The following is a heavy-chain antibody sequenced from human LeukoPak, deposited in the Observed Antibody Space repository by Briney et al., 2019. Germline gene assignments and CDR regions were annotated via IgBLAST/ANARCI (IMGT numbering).Heavy chain of an antibody. CDR3: ARYASDGRTLEY. D-gene: IGHD3-3*01. Sequence: PSETLSLTCTVSGGSISSYYWSWIRQPPGKGLEWIGYIYYSGSTNYNPSLKSRVTISVDTSKNQFSLKLSSVTAADMAVYYCARYASDGRTLEYWGQGTLVTVSS. CDR1: GGSISSYY. V-gene: IGHV4-59*01. CDR2: IYYSGST. J-gene: IGHJ4*02.